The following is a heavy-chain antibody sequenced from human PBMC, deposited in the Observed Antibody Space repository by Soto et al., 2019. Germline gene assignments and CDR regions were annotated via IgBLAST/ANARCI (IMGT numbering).Heavy chain of an antibody. D-gene: IGHD3-16*01. J-gene: IGHJ6*03. CDR3: ARRSLMLRPPNYYYYYMDV. V-gene: IGHV4-59*08. Sequence: SETLSLTCTVSGGSISSYYWSWIRQPPGKGLEWIGYIYYSGSTNYNPSLKSRVTISVDTSKNQFSLKLSSVTAADTAVYYCARRSLMLRPPNYYYYYMDVWGKGTTVTVSS. CDR2: IYYSGST. CDR1: GGSISSYY.